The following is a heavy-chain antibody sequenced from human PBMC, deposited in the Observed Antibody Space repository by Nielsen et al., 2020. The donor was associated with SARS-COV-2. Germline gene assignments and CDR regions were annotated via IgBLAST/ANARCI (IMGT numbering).Heavy chain of an antibody. CDR3: ARQGIVVVPAVTGGMDV. V-gene: IGHV3-9*01. D-gene: IGHD2-2*01. Sequence: GGSLRLSCAASGFTFDDYAMHWVRQAPGKGLEWVSGISWNSGSIGYADSVKGRFTISRDNAKNTLYLQMNSLRAEDTAVYYCARQGIVVVPAVTGGMDVWGQGTTVTASS. J-gene: IGHJ6*02. CDR2: ISWNSGSI. CDR1: GFTFDDYA.